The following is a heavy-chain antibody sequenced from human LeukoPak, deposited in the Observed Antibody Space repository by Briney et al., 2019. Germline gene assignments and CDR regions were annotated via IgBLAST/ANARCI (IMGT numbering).Heavy chain of an antibody. Sequence: PGGSLRLSCAASGFTFSSYSMNWVRQAPGKGLEWVSYISSSSSTIYYADSVKGRFTISRDNAKNSLYLQMNSLRAEDTAVYYCAREKRWAYDRGRYMDVWGKGTTVTVSS. CDR3: AREKRWAYDRGRYMDV. CDR1: GFTFSSYS. V-gene: IGHV3-48*01. CDR2: ISSSSSTI. J-gene: IGHJ6*03. D-gene: IGHD3-22*01.